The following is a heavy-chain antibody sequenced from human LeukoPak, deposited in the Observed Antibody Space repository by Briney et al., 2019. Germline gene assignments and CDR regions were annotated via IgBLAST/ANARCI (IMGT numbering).Heavy chain of an antibody. CDR2: IYYSGST. Sequence: PSETLSLTCAVYGGSFSGYYWSWIRQPPGKGLEWIGSIYYSGSTYYNPSLKSRVTISVDTSKNQFSLKLSSVTAADTAVYYCARVSPPGIAAAGVDYWGQGTLVTVSS. CDR1: GGSFSGYY. D-gene: IGHD6-13*01. CDR3: ARVSPPGIAAAGVDY. J-gene: IGHJ4*02. V-gene: IGHV4-34*01.